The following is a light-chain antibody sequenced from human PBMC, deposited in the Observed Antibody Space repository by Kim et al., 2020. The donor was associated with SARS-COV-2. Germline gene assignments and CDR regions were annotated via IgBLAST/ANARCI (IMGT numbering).Light chain of an antibody. CDR1: QSIDSSE. CDR3: QQSKNWPPSIT. J-gene: IGKJ5*01. Sequence: GDTATHARRPLQSIDSSELAWYQQTPGQAPRLLIYGPSTRPTGLPARCSGRGSGTDFPIHISRLQYADVGVYYCQQSKNWPPSITFGQGTRLEL. CDR2: GPS. V-gene: IGKV3-15*01.